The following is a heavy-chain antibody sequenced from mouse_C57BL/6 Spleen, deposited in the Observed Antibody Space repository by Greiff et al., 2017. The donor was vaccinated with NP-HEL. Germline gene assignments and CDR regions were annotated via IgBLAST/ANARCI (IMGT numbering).Heavy chain of an antibody. CDR2: IDPENGDT. J-gene: IGHJ4*01. CDR3: TVITLMDD. V-gene: IGHV14-4*01. Sequence: VQLKQSGAELVRPGASVKLSCTASGFNIKDDYMHWVKQRPEQGLEWIGWIDPENGDTEYASKFQGKATITADTASNTAYLQLSSLPSEDTAVYYCTVITLMDDWGQGTSVTVSS. D-gene: IGHD1-1*01. CDR1: GFNIKDDY.